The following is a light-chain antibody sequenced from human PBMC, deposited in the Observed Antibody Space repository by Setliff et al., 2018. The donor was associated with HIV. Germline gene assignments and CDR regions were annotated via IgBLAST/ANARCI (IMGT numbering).Light chain of an antibody. CDR2: DVS. J-gene: IGLJ1*01. CDR1: SSDIAIYNF. CDR3: SSYTSSSTLV. Sequence: QSVLTQPASVSGSPGQSITISCTGTSSDIAIYNFVSWYQHHPGKAPKLIIYDVSNRPSGVSNRFSGPKSSNTASLTISGLQAEDEADYYCSSYTSSSTLVFGTGTKVTVL. V-gene: IGLV2-14*03.